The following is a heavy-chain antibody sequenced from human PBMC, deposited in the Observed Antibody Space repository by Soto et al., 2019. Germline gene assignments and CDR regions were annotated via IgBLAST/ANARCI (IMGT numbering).Heavy chain of an antibody. V-gene: IGHV3-7*03. J-gene: IGHJ4*02. CDR1: GFSFSSYW. Sequence: GGSLRLSCAASGFSFSSYWMSWVRQAPGRGLEWVANINQDATRQSYVDSVEGQFSISRDNAKNSLYLHMNSLRVEDTAVYYCAKVGLFDGNKPITFEFWGQGTLVTVSS. CDR3: AKVGLFDGNKPITFEF. CDR2: INQDATRQ. D-gene: IGHD3-10*01.